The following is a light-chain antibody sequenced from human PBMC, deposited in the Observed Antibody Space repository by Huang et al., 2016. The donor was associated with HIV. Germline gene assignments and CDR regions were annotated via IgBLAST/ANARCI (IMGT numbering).Light chain of an antibody. CDR2: STP. Sequence: IVMTQSPATLSVSPGERATLSCRASPSVSDNVAWYEYKPGQAPRLLSYSTPTRATGVPVRLTVSGSGTDFTLTISSLQSEDFATYNCQQYNKWPPLTFGGGTKVEIK. CDR1: PSVSDN. J-gene: IGKJ4*01. CDR3: QQYNKWPPLT. V-gene: IGKV3-15*01.